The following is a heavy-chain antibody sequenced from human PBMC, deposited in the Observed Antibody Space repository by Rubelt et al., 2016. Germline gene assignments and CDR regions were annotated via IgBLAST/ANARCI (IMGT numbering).Heavy chain of an antibody. V-gene: IGHV1-3*01. CDR2: INAATGNT. CDR3: ARSKDTAMVTDADWYFDL. CDR1: GYTFTSYA. Sequence: QVQLVQSGAEVKKPGASVKVSCKASGYTFTSYAMHWVRQAPGQRLEWLGWINAATGNTKYSQKFQGRVTITRDTSASTAYMELSSLRSEDTAVYYCARSKDTAMVTDADWYFDLWGRGTLVTVSS. D-gene: IGHD5-18*01. J-gene: IGHJ2*01.